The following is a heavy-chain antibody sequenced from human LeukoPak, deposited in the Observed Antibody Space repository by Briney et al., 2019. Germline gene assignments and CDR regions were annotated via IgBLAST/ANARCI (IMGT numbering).Heavy chain of an antibody. Sequence: PGGSLRLSCAASGFTFSSYAMSWVRQAPGKGLEWVSAISGSGGSTYYADSVKGRFTISRDNSKNTLYLQMNSLRAEDTAVYYCAKDTKGYYYDSSGYLTFDCWGQGTLVTVSS. CDR3: AKDTKGYYYDSSGYLTFDC. D-gene: IGHD3-22*01. J-gene: IGHJ4*02. V-gene: IGHV3-23*01. CDR2: ISGSGGST. CDR1: GFTFSSYA.